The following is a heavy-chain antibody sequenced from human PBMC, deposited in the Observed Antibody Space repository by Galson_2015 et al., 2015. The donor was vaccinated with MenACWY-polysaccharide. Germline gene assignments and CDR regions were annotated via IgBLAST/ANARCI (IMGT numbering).Heavy chain of an antibody. CDR1: GGTFSSYA. V-gene: IGHV3-23*01. Sequence: SCKASGGTFSSYAMSWVRQAPGKGLEWVSAISGSGGSTYYADSVKGRFTISRDNSKNTLYLQMNSLRAEGTAVYYCAKSHSYGPSSYYYYGMDVWGQGTTVTVSS. J-gene: IGHJ6*02. CDR3: AKSHSYGPSSYYYYGMDV. D-gene: IGHD5-18*01. CDR2: ISGSGGST.